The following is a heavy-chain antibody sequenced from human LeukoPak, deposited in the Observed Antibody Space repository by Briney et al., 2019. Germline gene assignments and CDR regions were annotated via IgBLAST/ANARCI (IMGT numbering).Heavy chain of an antibody. CDR1: GGSISSFY. Sequence: MTSETLSLTCTVSGGSISSFYWTWIRQPPGKGLEWIGYIYYSGSTNYNPSLKSRVTISVDTSKNKFSLKLSSVTAADTAVYYCARGYCSGGSCYDAFDIWGQGTMVTVSS. J-gene: IGHJ3*02. D-gene: IGHD2-15*01. CDR2: IYYSGST. V-gene: IGHV4-59*01. CDR3: ARGYCSGGSCYDAFDI.